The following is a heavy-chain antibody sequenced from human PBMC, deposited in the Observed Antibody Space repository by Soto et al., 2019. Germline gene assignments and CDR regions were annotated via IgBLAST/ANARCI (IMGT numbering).Heavy chain of an antibody. J-gene: IGHJ3*02. Sequence: DVQLVESGGGLIQPGGSLRLSCVASGLTVSGKKYVAWVRQAPGTGPEWVSGVYDLDGTYYADSVRGLFPTSIGNSRTDAWLQRRDLRPEDTALDFCATWHLRETACAIWGRGTMVTVSS. V-gene: IGHV3-66*03. CDR1: GLTVSGKKY. CDR3: ATWHLRETACAI. CDR2: VYDLDGT.